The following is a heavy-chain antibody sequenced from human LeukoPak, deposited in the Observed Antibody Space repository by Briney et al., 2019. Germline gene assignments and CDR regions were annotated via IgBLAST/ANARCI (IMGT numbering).Heavy chain of an antibody. CDR1: GGSISSYY. Sequence: PSDTLSLTRTVCGGSISSYYWRWIRPPPGKGLEWIGYIYYSGSTNYNPSLKSRVTISVDTSKNQFSLKLSSVTAADTAVYYCARRANSGFDAFDIWGQGTMVTVSS. CDR2: IYYSGST. J-gene: IGHJ3*02. V-gene: IGHV4-59*07. CDR3: ARRANSGFDAFDI. D-gene: IGHD3-22*01.